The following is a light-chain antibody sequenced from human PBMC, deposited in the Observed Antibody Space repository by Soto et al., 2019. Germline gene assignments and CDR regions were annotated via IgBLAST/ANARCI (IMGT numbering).Light chain of an antibody. CDR2: DAS. CDR3: HHCSNWYT. CDR1: QSVSSY. Sequence: EIVLTQSPATLSLSPGERATLSCRASQSVSSYLAWYQQKPGQAPRLLIYDASNRATGIPARFSGSGSGTDFTLTISSLEPEDFAVYYCHHCSNWYTCGQGTKLEIK. V-gene: IGKV3-11*01. J-gene: IGKJ2*01.